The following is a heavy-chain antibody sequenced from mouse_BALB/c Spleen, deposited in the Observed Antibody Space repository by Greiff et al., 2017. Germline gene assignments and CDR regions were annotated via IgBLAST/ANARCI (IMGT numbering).Heavy chain of an antibody. J-gene: IGHJ1*01. D-gene: IGHD2-14*01. CDR2: ISYSGST. CDR3: ANYYRYDGWYFDV. CDR1: GYSITSDYA. V-gene: IGHV3-2*02. Sequence: EVQLVESGPGLVKPSQSLSLTCTVTGYSITSDYAWNWIRQFPGNKLEWMGYISYSGSTSYNPSLKSRISITRDTSKNQFFLQLNSVTTEDTATYYCANYYRYDGWYFDVWGAGTTVTVSS.